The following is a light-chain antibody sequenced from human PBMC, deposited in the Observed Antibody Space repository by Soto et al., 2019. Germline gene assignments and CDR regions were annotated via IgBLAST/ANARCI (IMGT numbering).Light chain of an antibody. Sequence: QSVLTQPPSVSGAPGQTITISCTGSSSNIGADFGVHWYQQLPGAAPKLVIFVNTNRPSGVPDRFSGSKSGTSASLAITGLQAEDAADYYCQSYDRSLSGWVFGTGTQLTVL. CDR2: VNT. CDR1: SSNIGADFG. CDR3: QSYDRSLSGWV. V-gene: IGLV1-40*01. J-gene: IGLJ3*02.